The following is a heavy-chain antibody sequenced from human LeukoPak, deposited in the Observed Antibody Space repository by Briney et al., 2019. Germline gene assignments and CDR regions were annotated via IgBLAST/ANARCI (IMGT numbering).Heavy chain of an antibody. J-gene: IGHJ4*02. CDR2: ISGSGGST. CDR1: GFTFSSYA. D-gene: IGHD2-15*01. CDR3: AKEAGDCSGGSCYNYFDY. Sequence: PGGSLRLSCAASGFTFSSYAMSWVRQAPGKGLEWVSAISGSGGSTYYADSVKGRFTISRDNSKNTLYLQMNSLRAEDTAVYYCAKEAGDCSGGSCYNYFDYWGQGTLVTVSS. V-gene: IGHV3-23*01.